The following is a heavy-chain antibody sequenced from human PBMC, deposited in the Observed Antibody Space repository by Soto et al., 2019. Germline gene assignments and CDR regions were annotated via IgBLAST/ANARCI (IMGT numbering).Heavy chain of an antibody. CDR1: GYTFTSYG. Sequence: GASVKVSCKASGYTFTSYGISWVRQAPGQGLEWMGWISAYNGNTNYAQKLQGRVTMTTDTSTSTAYMELRSLRSDDTAVYYCARGVPTSVITFGGGLNWFDPWGQGTRVTVPS. V-gene: IGHV1-18*01. CDR3: ARGVPTSVITFGGGLNWFDP. D-gene: IGHD3-16*01. CDR2: ISAYNGNT. J-gene: IGHJ5*02.